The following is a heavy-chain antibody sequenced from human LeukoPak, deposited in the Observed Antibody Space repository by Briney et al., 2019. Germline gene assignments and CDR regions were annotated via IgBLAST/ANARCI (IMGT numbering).Heavy chain of an antibody. CDR2: FDPEDVET. J-gene: IGHJ4*02. V-gene: IGHV1-24*01. CDR3: ATVFYRGRKFDY. Sequence: ASVKVSCKVSGNTFTDLSMNWVRQAPGKGLEWMGGFDPEDVETIYAQKFQGRVTMTEDTSTATAYMELSSLRPDDTAVYYCATVFYRGRKFDYWGQGPLVTVSS. D-gene: IGHD2/OR15-2a*01. CDR1: GNTFTDLS.